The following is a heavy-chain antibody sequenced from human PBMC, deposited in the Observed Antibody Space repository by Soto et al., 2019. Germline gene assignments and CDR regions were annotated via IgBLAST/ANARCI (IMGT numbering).Heavy chain of an antibody. Sequence: EVQLVESGGGLVQPGGSLRLSCAASGFTCSSYSMNWVRQAPGQGREWVSYISSTSSTIYYADSVKGRFTISSDYAQNSLYLQMNSVIDEDTAVYCWARDRDQWELLYYYYGMDVLGDGTTAIVSS. CDR1: GFTCSSYS. CDR2: ISSTSSTI. CDR3: ARDRDQWELLYYYYGMDV. J-gene: IGHJ6*04. D-gene: IGHD1-26*01. V-gene: IGHV3-48*02.